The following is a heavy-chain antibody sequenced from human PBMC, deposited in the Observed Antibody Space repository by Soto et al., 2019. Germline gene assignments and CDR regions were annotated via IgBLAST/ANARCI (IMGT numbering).Heavy chain of an antibody. J-gene: IGHJ5*01. CDR2: IIPIFGTP. Sequence: QVQLVQSGAEVKKPGSSVKVSCKASGGTFSSYAISWVRQAPGQGLQCMGGIIPIFGTPNYEQKLQGRVTITADKSTTTACMELSSVRYEDTAVYYCGRDMWLVGGGFNWFDHWGQETMLTVSS. CDR1: GGTFSSYA. CDR3: GRDMWLVGGGFNWFDH. D-gene: IGHD6-19*01. V-gene: IGHV1-69*06.